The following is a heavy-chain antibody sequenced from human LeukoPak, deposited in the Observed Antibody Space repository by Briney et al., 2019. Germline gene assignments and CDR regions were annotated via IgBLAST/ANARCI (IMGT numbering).Heavy chain of an antibody. Sequence: PSQTLSLTCTVSGGSISSGSYYWSWIRQPAGKGLEWIVRIYTSGSTNYNPSLKSRVTISVDTSKNQFSLKLRSVTAADTAVYYCARVVGTVTTGWYFDLWGRGTLVTVSS. CDR3: ARVVGTVTTGWYFDL. D-gene: IGHD4-17*01. CDR1: GGSISSGSYY. V-gene: IGHV4-61*02. CDR2: IYTSGST. J-gene: IGHJ2*01.